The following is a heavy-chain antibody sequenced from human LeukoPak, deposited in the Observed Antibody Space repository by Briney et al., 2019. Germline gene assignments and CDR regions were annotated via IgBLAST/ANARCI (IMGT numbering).Heavy chain of an antibody. CDR2: VAHKGPT. CDR3: VRQGTNSGYYLVDY. CDR1: GASLSDYY. D-gene: IGHD3-22*01. V-gene: IGHV4-34*01. J-gene: IGHJ4*02. Sequence: AETLSLTCAAYGASLSDYYLSWIRQSPGKGLEWIGDVAHKGPTVYSPTLNRKYTPSLKSRVTMSVDTSKNQFSLKLTSVTVADTATYYCVRQGTNSGYYLVDYWGQGHPGIVSS.